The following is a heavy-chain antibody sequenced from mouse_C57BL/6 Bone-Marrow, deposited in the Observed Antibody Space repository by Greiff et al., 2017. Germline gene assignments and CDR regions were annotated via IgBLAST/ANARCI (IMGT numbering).Heavy chain of an antibody. CDR1: GYTFTSYW. J-gene: IGHJ1*03. D-gene: IGHD1-1*01. V-gene: IGHV1-69*01. CDR3: ITTVVDPYWYFDV. Sequence: QVQLQQPGAELVMPGASVKLSCKASGYTFTSYWMHWVKQRPGQGLEWIGEIDPSDSYTNYNQKFKGKSTLTVDKSSSTAYMQRSSLTSEDSAVYYCITTVVDPYWYFDVWGTGTTVTVSS. CDR2: IDPSDSYT.